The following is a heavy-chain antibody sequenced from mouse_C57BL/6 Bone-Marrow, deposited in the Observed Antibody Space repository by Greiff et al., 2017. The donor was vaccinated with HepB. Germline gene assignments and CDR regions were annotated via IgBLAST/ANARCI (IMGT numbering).Heavy chain of an antibody. J-gene: IGHJ4*01. CDR2: ISNGGGST. Sequence: EVNLVESGGGLVQPGGSLKLSCAASGFTFSDYYMYWVRQTPEKRLEWVAYISNGGGSTYYPDTVKGRFTISRDNAKNTLYLQMSRLKSEDTAMYYCARRISRDYYAMDYWGQGTSVTVSS. V-gene: IGHV5-12*01. CDR1: GFTFSDYY. CDR3: ARRISRDYYAMDY. D-gene: IGHD3-3*01.